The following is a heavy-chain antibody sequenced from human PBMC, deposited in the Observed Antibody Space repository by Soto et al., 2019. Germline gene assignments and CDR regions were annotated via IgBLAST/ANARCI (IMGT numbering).Heavy chain of an antibody. CDR1: GGSISSGGYH. CDR3: ARVMYSSSSLADYYYYGMDV. V-gene: IGHV4-31*03. Sequence: QVQLQESGPGLVKPSQTLSLTCTVSGGSISSGGYHWSWIRQHPGKGLEWIGYIYYSGSTYYNPSLKSRVTISVDTSKNQFSLKLSSVTAADTAVYYCARVMYSSSSLADYYYYGMDVWGQGTTVTVSS. J-gene: IGHJ6*02. D-gene: IGHD6-6*01. CDR2: IYYSGST.